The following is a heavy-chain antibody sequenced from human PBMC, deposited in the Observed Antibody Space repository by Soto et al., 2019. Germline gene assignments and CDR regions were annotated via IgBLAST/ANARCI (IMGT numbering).Heavy chain of an antibody. J-gene: IGHJ4*02. Sequence: GGSLRLSCTTSGFMFGDYAMSWFRQAPGKRLEWVGFIRSRAYGGPTEYAASVKGRFTISRDDSKSIAYLQMNTLKTEDPAVYYCSSDPELSAAARPFDYWGQGTLVTVSS. V-gene: IGHV3-49*03. D-gene: IGHD6-6*01. CDR1: GFMFGDYA. CDR2: IRSRAYGGPT. CDR3: SSDPELSAAARPFDY.